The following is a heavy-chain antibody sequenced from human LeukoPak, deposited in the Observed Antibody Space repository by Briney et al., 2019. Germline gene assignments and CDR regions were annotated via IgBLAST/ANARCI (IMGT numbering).Heavy chain of an antibody. V-gene: IGHV3-7*01. CDR2: VKEDGSQK. CDR1: GFTFSESW. Sequence: GGSLRLSCVTSGFTFSESWMSWVRQAPGKGLEWVADVKEDGSQKDYVDSVKGRFTISRDNAKNSLYLQMDSLRAEDTAVYYCATYSNWVAGDVWGQGTTVSVSS. CDR3: ATYSNWVAGDV. J-gene: IGHJ6*02. D-gene: IGHD7-27*01.